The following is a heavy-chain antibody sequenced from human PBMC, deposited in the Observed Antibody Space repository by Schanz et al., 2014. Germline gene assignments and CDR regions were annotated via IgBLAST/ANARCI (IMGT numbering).Heavy chain of an antibody. D-gene: IGHD6-13*01. CDR2: INQAASVQ. CDR1: GFTFSAYW. CDR3: VKIGYTHWSLDD. J-gene: IGHJ4*02. V-gene: IGHV3-7*01. Sequence: EVQLVEYGGGLVQPGESLRLSCAASGFTFSAYWMAWVRQAPGKGLEWLAAINQAASVQYYVDSVKGRFTISRDDAKNSHYLQMNSLRVEDTAVFYCVKIGYTHWSLDDWGQGILVTVSS.